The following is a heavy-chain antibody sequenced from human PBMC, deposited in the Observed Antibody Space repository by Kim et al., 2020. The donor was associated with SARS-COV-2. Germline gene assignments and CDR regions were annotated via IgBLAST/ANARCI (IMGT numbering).Heavy chain of an antibody. V-gene: IGHV3-13*01. D-gene: IGHD3-16*01. Sequence: YYPGSVKGRFTISRENAKNSLYLQMNSLRAGDTAVYYCARRRDGSGGFDYWGQGTLVTVSS. CDR3: ARRRDGSGGFDY. J-gene: IGHJ4*02.